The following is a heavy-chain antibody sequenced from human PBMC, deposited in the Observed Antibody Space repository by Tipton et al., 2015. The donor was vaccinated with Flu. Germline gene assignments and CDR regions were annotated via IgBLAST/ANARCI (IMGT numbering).Heavy chain of an antibody. CDR3: ARRGGGYKYLYGMDV. CDR1: GGSIVDSSYY. Sequence: GLVKPSETLSLTCTVSGGSIVDSSYYWDWIRQPPGKGLEWIGSIYYYGNTYYNPSLKSRLTMSVDTSKNQFSLKPNSVTAADTAMYYCARRGGGYKYLYGMDVWGQGTTVTVSS. V-gene: IGHV4-39*01. D-gene: IGHD5-12*01. CDR2: IYYYGNT. J-gene: IGHJ6*02.